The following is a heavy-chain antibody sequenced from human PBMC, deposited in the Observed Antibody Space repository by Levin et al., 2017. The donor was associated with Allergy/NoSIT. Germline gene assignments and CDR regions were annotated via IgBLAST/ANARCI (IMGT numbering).Heavy chain of an antibody. CDR2: IYYSGST. J-gene: IGHJ6*03. CDR1: GGSISSYY. CDR3: AREGRSSWNYYYYYYMDV. V-gene: IGHV4-59*01. D-gene: IGHD6-13*01. Sequence: PSETLSLTCTVSGGSISSYYWSWIRQPPGKGLEWIGYIYYSGSTNYNPSLKSRVTISVDTSKNQFSLKLSSVTAADTAVYYCAREGRSSWNYYYYYYMDVWGKGTTVTVSS.